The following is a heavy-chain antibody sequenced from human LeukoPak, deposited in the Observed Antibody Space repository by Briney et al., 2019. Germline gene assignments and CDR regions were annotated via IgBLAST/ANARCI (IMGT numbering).Heavy chain of an antibody. D-gene: IGHD3-22*01. CDR1: GGSLSGYY. CDR2: INHSGST. CDR3: ARQTTSGYLDY. J-gene: IGHJ4*02. V-gene: IGHV4-34*01. Sequence: PSETLSLTCSVYGGSLSGYYWSWIRQTPGKGLELIGEINHSGSTTYYPSFKNRVTISVDASKNQFSLKLSSVTAADRALYYCARQTTSGYLDYWGQGTLVTVS.